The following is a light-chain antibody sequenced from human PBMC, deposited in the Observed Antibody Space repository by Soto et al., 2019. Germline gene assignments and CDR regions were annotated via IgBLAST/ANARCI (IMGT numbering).Light chain of an antibody. J-gene: IGLJ1*01. V-gene: IGLV2-14*01. CDR1: SSDVGGYNY. CDR2: EVS. Sequence: QSVLTQPASVSGSPGQSITISCTGTSSDVGGYNYVFWYQQHPGKAPKLMIYEVSNRPSGVSNRFSGSKSGNTASLTISGLQAEDEADYYCSSYTSSFYVFGTGTKVTVL. CDR3: SSYTSSFYV.